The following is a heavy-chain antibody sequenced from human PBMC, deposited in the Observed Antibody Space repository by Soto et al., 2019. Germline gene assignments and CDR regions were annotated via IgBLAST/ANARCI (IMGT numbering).Heavy chain of an antibody. Sequence: QLQLVQSGAEAKKPGASVKVSCKASGYTFPTSTISWVRQAPGQGLEWMGWINAYSGNTNYAQKLQGRVTMTTDTSTNTAYMELRSLTTDDTAIYYCAIADYGDDDYWGQGTLVTVSS. D-gene: IGHD4-17*01. CDR3: AIADYGDDDY. CDR2: INAYSGNT. V-gene: IGHV1-18*01. J-gene: IGHJ4*02. CDR1: GYTFPTST.